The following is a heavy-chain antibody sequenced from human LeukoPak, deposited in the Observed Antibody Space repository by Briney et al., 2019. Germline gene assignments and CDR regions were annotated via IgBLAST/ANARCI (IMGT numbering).Heavy chain of an antibody. CDR1: GFTFSSYG. J-gene: IGHJ3*02. D-gene: IGHD3-10*01. V-gene: IGHV3-30*18. CDR2: ISYDGSNK. Sequence: GRSLRLSCAASGFTFSSYGMHWVRQAPGKGLEWVAVISYDGSNKYYADSVKGRFTISRDNSKNTLYLQKNSLRAEDTAVYYRAKDYYGSGRPFDIWGQGTMVTVSS. CDR3: AKDYYGSGRPFDI.